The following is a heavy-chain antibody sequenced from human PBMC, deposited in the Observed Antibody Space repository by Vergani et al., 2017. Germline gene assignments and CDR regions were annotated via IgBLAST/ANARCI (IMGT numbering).Heavy chain of an antibody. CDR3: ARRSSSYCFDI. Sequence: QVNLQESGPGLVKPSETLSLTRAVSGDPISSGNNWGCTPQPPGKGLVWISSVSHSGDTYFNPSLKGRVSISMDTSKNYFFLTLSSVTAADTAMYYGARRSSSYCFDIWGQGVLITVSS. J-gene: IGHJ5*02. CDR2: VSHSGDT. V-gene: IGHV4-38-2*01. D-gene: IGHD2-2*01. CDR1: GDPISSGNN.